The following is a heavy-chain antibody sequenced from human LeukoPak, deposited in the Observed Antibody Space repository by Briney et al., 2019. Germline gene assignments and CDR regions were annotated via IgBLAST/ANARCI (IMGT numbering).Heavy chain of an antibody. CDR1: GGSISSSSSYY. Sequence: SETLSLTCTVSGGSISSSSSYYWGWIRQPPGKGLEWIGSIYYSGSTYYNPSLKSRVTISVDTSKNQSSLKLSSVTAADTAVYYCARGRKPYDSSGYYSFDYWGQGTLVTVSS. V-gene: IGHV4-39*01. D-gene: IGHD3-22*01. CDR3: ARGRKPYDSSGYYSFDY. CDR2: IYYSGST. J-gene: IGHJ4*02.